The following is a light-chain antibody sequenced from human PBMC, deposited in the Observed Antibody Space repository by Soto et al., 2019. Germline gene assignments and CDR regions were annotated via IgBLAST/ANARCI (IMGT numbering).Light chain of an antibody. CDR3: KQSYRTLWP. Sequence: DIQMTQSPSSLSASVGDRVTITCRASQSISSYLNWYQQKPGKAPKLLIYAASSLQSGVPSRFSGSGSGTDFTLTISSLQPKDFATYYCKQSYRTLWPFGQGTKLDIK. CDR2: AAS. CDR1: QSISSY. V-gene: IGKV1-39*01. J-gene: IGKJ1*01.